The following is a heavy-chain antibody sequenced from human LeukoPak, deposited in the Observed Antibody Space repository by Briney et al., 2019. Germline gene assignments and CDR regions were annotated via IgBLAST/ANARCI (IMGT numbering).Heavy chain of an antibody. J-gene: IGHJ4*02. Sequence: GGSVRLSCAVSVFTFSSCWMSWVRQAPGRGLGWGANIKRDGSEKNYVDSRSGRFTTSRDNAKNSLYLQMDSLRAEDTAVYYCARSRSAGYWGQGTLVTVSS. CDR2: IKRDGSEK. CDR1: VFTFSSCW. CDR3: ARSRSAGY. V-gene: IGHV3-7*01.